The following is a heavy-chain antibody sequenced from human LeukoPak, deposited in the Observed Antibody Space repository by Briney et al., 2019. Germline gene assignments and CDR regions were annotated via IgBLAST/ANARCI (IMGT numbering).Heavy chain of an antibody. D-gene: IGHD3-3*01. CDR2: ISGSGGST. CDR3: AKAYDFWSGYPIDY. V-gene: IGHV3-23*01. Sequence: GGSLRLSCAASGFTFSSYAMSWVRHAPGEGLEWVSAISGSGGSTYYADSVKGRFTISRDNSKNTLYLQMNSLRAEDTAVYYCAKAYDFWSGYPIDYWGQGTLVTVSS. J-gene: IGHJ4*02. CDR1: GFTFSSYA.